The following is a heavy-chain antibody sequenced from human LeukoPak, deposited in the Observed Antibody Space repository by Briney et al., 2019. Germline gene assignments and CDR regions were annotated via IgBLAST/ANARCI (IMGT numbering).Heavy chain of an antibody. CDR2: INWNGGST. J-gene: IGHJ4*02. D-gene: IGHD4-17*01. Sequence: GGSLRLSCAASGFTFDDYGMSWVRQAPGKGLEWVSGINWNGGSTGYADSAKGRFTISRDNAKNSLYLQMNSLRAEDTALYYCARDRFDYGDYQAYYFDYWGQGTLVTVSS. CDR3: ARDRFDYGDYQAYYFDY. V-gene: IGHV3-20*04. CDR1: GFTFDDYG.